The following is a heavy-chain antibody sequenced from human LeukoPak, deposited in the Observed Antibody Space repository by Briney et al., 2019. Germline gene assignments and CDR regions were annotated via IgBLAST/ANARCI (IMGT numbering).Heavy chain of an antibody. J-gene: IGHJ4*02. V-gene: IGHV1-3*01. Sequence: GASVKVSCKASRYTFTSYAMHWVRQAPGQRLEWMGWINAGNGNTKYSQKFQGRVTITKDTSASTAYMELSSGRSEDTAVYYCAREVAAAGNFDYWGQGTLVTVSS. D-gene: IGHD6-13*01. CDR1: RYTFTSYA. CDR3: AREVAAAGNFDY. CDR2: INAGNGNT.